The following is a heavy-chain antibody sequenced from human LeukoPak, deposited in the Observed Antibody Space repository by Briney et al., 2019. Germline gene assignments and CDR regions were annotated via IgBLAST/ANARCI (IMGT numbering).Heavy chain of an antibody. CDR1: GGSFSGYY. Sequence: SETLSLTCAVYGGSFSGYYWSWIRQPPGKGLEWIGEINHSGSTNYNPSLKCRVTISVDTSKNQFSLKLSSVTAADTAVYYCARRLLDSSGYYPYYFDYWGQGTLVTVSS. CDR3: ARRLLDSSGYYPYYFDY. J-gene: IGHJ4*02. V-gene: IGHV4-34*01. CDR2: INHSGST. D-gene: IGHD3-22*01.